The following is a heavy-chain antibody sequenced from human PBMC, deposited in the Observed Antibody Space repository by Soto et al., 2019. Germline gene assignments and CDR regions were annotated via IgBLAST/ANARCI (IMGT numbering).Heavy chain of an antibody. D-gene: IGHD3-22*01. CDR2: ISNDGTGT. CDR3: VRDQDSRGYSVFNL. CDR1: GFSFSSFF. V-gene: IGHV3-74*01. Sequence: GGSLRLSCEASGFSFSSFFMHWVRQGPGKGLEWVSRISNDGTGTTYADSVQGRFTVSRDNSKTTVYLEMNRLRPEDTAVYFCVRDQDSRGYSVFNLWGQGTQVTVSS. J-gene: IGHJ5*02.